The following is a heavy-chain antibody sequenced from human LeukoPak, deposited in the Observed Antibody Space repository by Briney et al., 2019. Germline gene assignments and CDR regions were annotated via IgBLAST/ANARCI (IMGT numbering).Heavy chain of an antibody. Sequence: GGSLRLSCAASGFTFSTYWMMWVRQAPGKGLEWVANMNEDGSQKYYVGSVKGRFTISRDNAKNSLYLQMNSLRAEDTAVYYCARELYGGRDYWGQGTLVTVSS. V-gene: IGHV3-7*01. J-gene: IGHJ4*02. CDR2: MNEDGSQK. D-gene: IGHD4-23*01. CDR1: GFTFSTYW. CDR3: ARELYGGRDY.